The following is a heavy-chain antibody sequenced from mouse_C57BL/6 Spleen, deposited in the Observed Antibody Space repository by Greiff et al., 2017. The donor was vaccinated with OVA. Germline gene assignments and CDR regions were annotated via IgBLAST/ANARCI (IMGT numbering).Heavy chain of an antibody. D-gene: IGHD2-5*01. CDR3: TRDLRNYGGYFDV. J-gene: IGHJ1*03. CDR1: GFTFSSYA. Sequence: EVMLVESGAGLVKPGGSLKLSCAASGFTFSSYAMSWVRQTPEKRLEWVAYISSGGDYFYSADFVKGRFTISRDNARNTLYLQMSSLKSEDTAMYYSTRDLRNYGGYFDVWGTGTTVTVSS. V-gene: IGHV5-9-1*02. CDR2: ISSGGDYF.